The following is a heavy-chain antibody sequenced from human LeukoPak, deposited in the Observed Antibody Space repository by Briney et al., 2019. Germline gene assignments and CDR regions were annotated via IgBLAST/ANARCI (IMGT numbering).Heavy chain of an antibody. CDR2: IHDDGSNK. CDR1: GFSLSSYG. D-gene: IGHD6-19*01. V-gene: IGHV3-30*02. Sequence: GGSLTLSCAASGFSLSSYGVHWVRQAPGEGLEWVAFIHDDGSNKYYADSVKGRFTISRDNSKNTLYLQMHSLRAEDTAVYYCAKVPIAVAGIIDFWGQGTLVTVSS. J-gene: IGHJ4*02. CDR3: AKVPIAVAGIIDF.